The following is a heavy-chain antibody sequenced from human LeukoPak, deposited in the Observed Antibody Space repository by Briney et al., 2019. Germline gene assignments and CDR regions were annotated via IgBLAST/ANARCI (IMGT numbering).Heavy chain of an antibody. D-gene: IGHD3-10*01. V-gene: IGHV4-59*08. CDR2: IYYSGST. J-gene: IGHJ4*02. CDR1: GGSISSYY. CDR3: ARSTPQITMVRGVIITPNFDY. Sequence: SETLSLTCTVSGGSISSYYWSWIRQPPGKGLEWIGYIYYSGSTNYNPSLKSRVTISVDTSKNQFSLKLSSVTAADTAVYYCARSTPQITMVRGVIITPNFDYWGQGTLVTVSS.